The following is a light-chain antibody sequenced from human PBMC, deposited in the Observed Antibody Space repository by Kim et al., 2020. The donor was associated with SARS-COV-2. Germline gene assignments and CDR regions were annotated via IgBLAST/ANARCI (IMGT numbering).Light chain of an antibody. Sequence: GQSIPISCTGTSRDIGGYDYVSWYQQHTGGPPKLIIYAVTKRPSGVSNRFSASKSGITASLTIAGLQAEDDADYYCSSYTSTSNLVFGGGTQLTVL. CDR1: SRDIGGYDY. V-gene: IGLV2-14*03. J-gene: IGLJ2*01. CDR3: SSYTSTSNLV. CDR2: AVT.